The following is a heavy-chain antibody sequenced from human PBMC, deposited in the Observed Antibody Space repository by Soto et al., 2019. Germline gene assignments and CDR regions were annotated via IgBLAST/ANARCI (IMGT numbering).Heavy chain of an antibody. D-gene: IGHD3-10*01. Sequence: LRLSCAASGFTFSNYGMHWVRQAPGKGLEWVAVIWSDGSNKYYADSVKGRFTISRDNSKNTLYLQMNSLRAEDTAVYYCARRGSGTYNLDYWGQGALVTVSS. CDR1: GFTFSNYG. CDR3: ARRGSGTYNLDY. CDR2: IWSDGSNK. J-gene: IGHJ4*02. V-gene: IGHV3-33*01.